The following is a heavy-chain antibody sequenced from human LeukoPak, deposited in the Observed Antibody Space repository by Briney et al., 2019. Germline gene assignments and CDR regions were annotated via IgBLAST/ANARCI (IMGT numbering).Heavy chain of an antibody. V-gene: IGHV3-7*01. Sequence: PGGSLRLSCAASGFTFSNYWLTWVRQAPGQGLEWVANIKQDGGEKHYVDSVKGRFTISRDNAKNSLYLQMNSLRAEDTAVYYCARDRQTAYWGQGTLVTVSS. CDR1: GFTFSNYW. CDR2: IKQDGGEK. D-gene: IGHD1-14*01. CDR3: ARDRQTAY. J-gene: IGHJ4*02.